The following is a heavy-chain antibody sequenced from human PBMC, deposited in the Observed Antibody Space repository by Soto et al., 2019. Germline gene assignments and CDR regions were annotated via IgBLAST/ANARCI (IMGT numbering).Heavy chain of an antibody. Sequence: GGSLRLSCAASGFTFSSYAMSWVRQAPGKGLEWVSAISGSGGSTYYADSVKGRFTISRDNSKNTLYLQMNSLRAEDTAVYYCAKSQSLWFGELSQGFDPWGQGTLVTVSS. CDR2: ISGSGGST. CDR3: AKSQSLWFGELSQGFDP. CDR1: GFTFSSYA. D-gene: IGHD3-10*01. J-gene: IGHJ5*02. V-gene: IGHV3-23*01.